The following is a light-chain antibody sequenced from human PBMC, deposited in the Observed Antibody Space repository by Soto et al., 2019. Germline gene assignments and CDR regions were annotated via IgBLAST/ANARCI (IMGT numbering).Light chain of an antibody. CDR2: EVN. J-gene: IGLJ2*01. V-gene: IGLV2-8*01. CDR3: SSSAGSSNVV. CDR1: SSDVGYYNY. Sequence: QSALTQPPSASGSPGQSVTISCTGTSSDVGYYNYVSWYQQYPGKAPKLMIYEVNKRPSGVPDRFSASKSGNTASLTVSGLQPEDEADYYCSSSAGSSNVVFGGGTKLTVL.